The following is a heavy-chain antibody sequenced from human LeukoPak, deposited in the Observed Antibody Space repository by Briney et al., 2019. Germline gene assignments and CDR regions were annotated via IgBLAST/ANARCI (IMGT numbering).Heavy chain of an antibody. CDR3: ATDIVVVVAEDY. CDR2: ISYDGSNK. D-gene: IGHD2-15*01. J-gene: IGHJ4*02. V-gene: IGHV3-30*04. Sequence: PGGSLRLSCAASGFTFSSYAMHWVRQAPGKGLEWVAVISYDGSNKYYADSVKGRFTISRDNSKNTLYLQMNSLRAEDTAVYYCATDIVVVVAEDYWGQGTLVTVSS. CDR1: GFTFSSYA.